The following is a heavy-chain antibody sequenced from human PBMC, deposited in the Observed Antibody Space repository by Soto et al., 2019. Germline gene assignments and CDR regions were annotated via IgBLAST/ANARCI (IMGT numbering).Heavy chain of an antibody. CDR2: IYTTGST. D-gene: IGHD3-22*01. Sequence: PETLSLTCTVSGASISTYLWSWIRQPAGGGLEWIGRIYTTGSTNYNPSLKGRVTMSLDTSRNQFSLKLSSVTAADTAVYYCAREGGYFDSSGSGVYHYHGVDVWGQGTTVTVSS. CDR1: GASISTYL. J-gene: IGHJ6*02. CDR3: AREGGYFDSSGSGVYHYHGVDV. V-gene: IGHV4-4*07.